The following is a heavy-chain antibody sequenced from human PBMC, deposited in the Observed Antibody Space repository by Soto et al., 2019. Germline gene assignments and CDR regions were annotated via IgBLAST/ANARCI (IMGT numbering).Heavy chain of an antibody. Sequence: QVPLVQSGAEVKKPGASVKVSCRASGYTFTNYDIHWVRQATGQGLERMGWMSPDSGNRDFAPKFQGRVSMTRNPSITPAYLVLTHLRSDDTAVYYWARGGLTQLPPGIAHWGQGDLVTVSS. D-gene: IGHD1-1*01. V-gene: IGHV1-8*01. CDR1: GYTFTNYD. CDR2: MSPDSGNR. J-gene: IGHJ4*02. CDR3: ARGGLTQLPPGIAH.